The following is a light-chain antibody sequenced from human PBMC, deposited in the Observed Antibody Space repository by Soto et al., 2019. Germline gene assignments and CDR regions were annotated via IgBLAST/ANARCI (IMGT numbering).Light chain of an antibody. J-gene: IGKJ1*01. Sequence: ETVMTQSPATLSVSPGERATLSCRASQSVYSNLAWYQQKPGQAPRLLMYSASTRASGVPARFSGSGSGTEFTLTISSLQSEDFAVYYCQQYHNWPRTFGQGTKVEIK. CDR2: SAS. CDR1: QSVYSN. V-gene: IGKV3-15*01. CDR3: QQYHNWPRT.